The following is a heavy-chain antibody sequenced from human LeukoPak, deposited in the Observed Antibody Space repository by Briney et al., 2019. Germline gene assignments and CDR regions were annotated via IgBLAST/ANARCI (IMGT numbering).Heavy chain of an antibody. CDR1: GFTFDEYA. J-gene: IGHJ2*01. V-gene: IGHV3-9*03. CDR2: ISWNSGKI. CDR3: AKAYGDYEGWYFDL. D-gene: IGHD4-17*01. Sequence: GGSLRLSCAASGFTFDEYAMHWIRQAPGKGLEWVSGISWNSGKIDYADSVKGRFTISRDNAKISLYLQMNSLRTEDMALYYCAKAYGDYEGWYFDLWGRGTLVTVSS.